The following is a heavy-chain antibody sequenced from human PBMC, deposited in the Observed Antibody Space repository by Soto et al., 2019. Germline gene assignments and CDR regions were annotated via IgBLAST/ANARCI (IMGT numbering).Heavy chain of an antibody. CDR3: ATDGA. CDR1: GGTFSSYV. CDR2: IIPLFGTT. V-gene: IGHV1-69*01. Sequence: QVQLVQSGAEVKKPGSSVKVSCKASGGTFSSYVIKWVRQAPGQGLEWMGGIIPLFGTTNYARKFQGRVTITADEFTSTAYMEVISVRSEDTAVYYGATDGARGKGKTVTGSS. J-gene: IGHJ3*01. D-gene: IGHD3-16*01.